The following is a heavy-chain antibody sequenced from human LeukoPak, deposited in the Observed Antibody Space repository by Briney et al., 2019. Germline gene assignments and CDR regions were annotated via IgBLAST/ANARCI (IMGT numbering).Heavy chain of an antibody. CDR3: ARGIRRYPEPSTWSCFDY. Sequence: PGGSLRLSCAASEFTFSGYVMSWVRQAPGKGLEWVSVISSSGDNIYYVDSVKGRFTISRDNSKNTLYLQMSSLRPEDTAVYYCARGIRRYPEPSTWSCFDYWGQGTLVTVPS. CDR2: ISSSGDNI. J-gene: IGHJ4*02. V-gene: IGHV3-23*01. D-gene: IGHD1-14*01. CDR1: EFTFSGYV.